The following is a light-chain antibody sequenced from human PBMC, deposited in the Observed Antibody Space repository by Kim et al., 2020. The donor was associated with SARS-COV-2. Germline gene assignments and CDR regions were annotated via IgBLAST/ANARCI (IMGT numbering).Light chain of an antibody. CDR2: GKN. V-gene: IGLV3-19*01. CDR1: SLRRYY. Sequence: VALGQIVRITCQGDSLRRYYASWYQQKPGQAPVLVIYGKNNRPSGIPDRFSGSSSGNTASLTITGAQAEDEADYYCNSRDSSDNHLFGGGTQLTVL. CDR3: NSRDSSDNHL. J-gene: IGLJ2*01.